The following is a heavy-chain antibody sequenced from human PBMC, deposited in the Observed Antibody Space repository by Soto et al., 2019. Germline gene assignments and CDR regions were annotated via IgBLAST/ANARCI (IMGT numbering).Heavy chain of an antibody. Sequence: QVQLQESGPGLVKPSQTLSLTCTVSGGSISSGGYYWSWIRQHPGKGLEWIGYIYYSGSTYYNPSLKSRVTISVDTSKNQFSLKLSSVTAADTAVYYCARAVVTRLTIRYYGMDVWGQGTTVTVSS. V-gene: IGHV4-31*03. J-gene: IGHJ6*02. CDR1: GGSISSGGYY. CDR3: ARAVVTRLTIRYYGMDV. CDR2: IYYSGST. D-gene: IGHD4-4*01.